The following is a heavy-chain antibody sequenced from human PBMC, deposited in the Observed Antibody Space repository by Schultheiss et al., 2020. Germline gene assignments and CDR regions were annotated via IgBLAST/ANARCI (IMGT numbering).Heavy chain of an antibody. V-gene: IGHV5-51*01. J-gene: IGHJ5*02. D-gene: IGHD4-11*01. Sequence: GESLKISCKGSGYSFTSYWIGWVRQMPGKGLEWMGIIYPGDSDTRYSPSFQGQVTISADKSISTAYLQWSSLKASDTAMYYCAVSTDSNYAWFDPWGQGTLVTVSS. CDR1: GYSFTSYW. CDR2: IYPGDSDT. CDR3: AVSTDSNYAWFDP.